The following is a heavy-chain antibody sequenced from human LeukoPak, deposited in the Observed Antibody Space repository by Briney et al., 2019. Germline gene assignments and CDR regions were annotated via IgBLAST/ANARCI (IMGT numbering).Heavy chain of an antibody. CDR2: IYQNGRT. CDR3: ARNKGAGGDWFDP. D-gene: IGHD2-21*01. CDR1: GGSMSNYY. J-gene: IGHJ5*02. V-gene: IGHV4-59*12. Sequence: PSETLSLTCSISGGSMSNYYWSWIRQSPGKGLEWIGYIYQNGRTNYNPSLKSRVTISVDPSKKQFSLQLTAVTAADTGVYFCARNKGAGGDWFDPWGQGTLVTVSS.